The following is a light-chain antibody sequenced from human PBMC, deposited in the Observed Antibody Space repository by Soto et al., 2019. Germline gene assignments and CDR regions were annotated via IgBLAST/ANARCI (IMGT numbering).Light chain of an antibody. CDR2: DAS. CDR1: QSVSTY. Sequence: ETVFTQSPATLSFSPGESATLSCRASQSVSTYLAWYQQKPGQAPRLLIYDASNRVTGIPARFRGSGSGTDFTLTISRLEPEDFAVYYCQQYGSSPQWTFGQGTKVDIK. J-gene: IGKJ1*01. V-gene: IGKV3-20*01. CDR3: QQYGSSPQWT.